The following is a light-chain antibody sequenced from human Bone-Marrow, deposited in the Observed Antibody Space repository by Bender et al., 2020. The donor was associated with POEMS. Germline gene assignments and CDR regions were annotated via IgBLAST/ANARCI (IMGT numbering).Light chain of an antibody. J-gene: IGLJ3*02. CDR3: AAWEDSLNGWV. V-gene: IGLV1-44*01. Sequence: QSVLTQPPSASGTPGQRVTISCSGSSSNIGTNPVNWYQQLPGTAPKLLIYINIQRPSGVPDRFSGSKSGTSASLAISGLQSEEEADYYCAAWEDSLNGWVFGGGTKLTVL. CDR1: SSNIGTNP. CDR2: INI.